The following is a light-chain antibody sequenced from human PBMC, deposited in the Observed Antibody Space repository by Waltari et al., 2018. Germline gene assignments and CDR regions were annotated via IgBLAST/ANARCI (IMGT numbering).Light chain of an antibody. Sequence: SYVLTQPPSVSVAPGQTARITCGGTNIGSKRVQRYEQKPGQAPVLVVYDDSDRPSGIPERFSGSNSGNTATLTISRVEAGDEADYYCQVWDSSSDPNYVFGTGTKVTVL. CDR1: NIGSKR. V-gene: IGLV3-21*02. J-gene: IGLJ1*01. CDR2: DDS. CDR3: QVWDSSSDPNYV.